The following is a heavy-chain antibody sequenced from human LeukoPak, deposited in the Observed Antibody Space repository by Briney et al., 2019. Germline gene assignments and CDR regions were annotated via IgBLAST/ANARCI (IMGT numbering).Heavy chain of an antibody. CDR1: GCTFTSYY. Sequence: SVHVSYKASGCTFTSYYMHWVRQAPAQGLDSMGIINPSGGSSHYAQKFQGTATMIRHPSTAPVFMEPSRLSCDERDGYYCVRGPSITWFDPWGQGTLVTVSS. CDR2: INPSGGSS. J-gene: IGHJ5*02. V-gene: IGHV1-46*01. D-gene: IGHD1-14*01. CDR3: VRGPSITWFDP.